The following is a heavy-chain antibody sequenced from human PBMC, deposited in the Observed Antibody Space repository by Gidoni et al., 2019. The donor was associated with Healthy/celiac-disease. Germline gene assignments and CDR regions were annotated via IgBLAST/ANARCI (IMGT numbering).Heavy chain of an antibody. V-gene: IGHV5-51*01. Sequence: EVQLVQSGAEVKKPGASLKISCKGSGYSFTSYWIGWVRQVPGKGLEWMGIIYPGDSDTKYSPSFQSQVTISADKSISTAYLPWDSLKASDAAMDYYERGPHRGTKYFQHWGQGTLVTVSS. CDR3: ERGPHRGTKYFQH. CDR2: IYPGDSDT. CDR1: GYSFTSYW. D-gene: IGHD3-10*01. J-gene: IGHJ1*01.